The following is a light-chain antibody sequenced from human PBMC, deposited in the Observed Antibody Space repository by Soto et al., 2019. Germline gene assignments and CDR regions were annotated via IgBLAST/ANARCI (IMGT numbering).Light chain of an antibody. CDR3: SSYTSSSTPFL. Sequence: QSVLTQPASVSGSPGQSITMSCTGTSSDIGGYNYVSWYQQHPGKAPKLMIYDVTNRPSGVSNRFSGSKSGNTASLTISGLQAEDEADYYCSSYTSSSTPFLFGTGTKSPS. CDR2: DVT. V-gene: IGLV2-14*01. CDR1: SSDIGGYNY. J-gene: IGLJ1*01.